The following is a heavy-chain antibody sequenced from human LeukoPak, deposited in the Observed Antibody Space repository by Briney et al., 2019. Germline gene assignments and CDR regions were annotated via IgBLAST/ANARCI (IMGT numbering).Heavy chain of an antibody. J-gene: IGHJ6*03. CDR1: GFTFSNYG. V-gene: IGHV3-30*02. CDR3: AKDHAVAATYYYYMDV. CDR2: IRYDGSNK. Sequence: GGSLRLSCAASGFTFSNYGMHWVRQAPGKGLEWVAFIRYDGSNKYYADSVKGRFTISRDNSKNTLYLQMNSLRAEDTAVYYCAKDHAVAATYYYYMDVWGKGTTVTISS. D-gene: IGHD2-15*01.